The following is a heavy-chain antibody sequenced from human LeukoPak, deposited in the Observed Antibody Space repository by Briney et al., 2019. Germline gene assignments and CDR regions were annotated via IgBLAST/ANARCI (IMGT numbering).Heavy chain of an antibody. J-gene: IGHJ5*02. CDR2: ISGSGGST. V-gene: IGHV3-23*01. CDR3: AKAAYDSSGYPNWFDP. D-gene: IGHD3-22*01. CDR1: GFTFSSYA. Sequence: GGSLRLSCAASGFTFSSYAMSWVRQAPGKGLERVSAISGSGGSTYYADSVKGRFTISRDNSKNTLYLQMNSLRAEDTAVYYCAKAAYDSSGYPNWFDPWGQGTLVTVSS.